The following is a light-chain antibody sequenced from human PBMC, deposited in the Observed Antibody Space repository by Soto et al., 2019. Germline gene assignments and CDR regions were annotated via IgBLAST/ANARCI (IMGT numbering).Light chain of an antibody. CDR3: HQYAGSPT. Sequence: EIVLTQSPGTLSLSPGEGATLSCRASQSVSSSSLAWYQQKPGQAPRLLIYGASSRATGIPDRFSGSGSGTDFTLSISRLEPEHFAVYYCHQYAGSPTFGQGTKVEIK. V-gene: IGKV3-20*01. CDR1: QSVSSSS. CDR2: GAS. J-gene: IGKJ1*01.